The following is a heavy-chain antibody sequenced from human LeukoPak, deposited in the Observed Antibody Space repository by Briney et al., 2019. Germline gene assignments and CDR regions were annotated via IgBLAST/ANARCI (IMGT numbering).Heavy chain of an antibody. D-gene: IGHD6-19*01. CDR3: ARDLWRAVAGKLYYYYYYMDV. Sequence: PGGSLRLSCAASGFTFSSYSMNWVRQAPGKGLEWVSYISSSSSTIYYADSVKGRFTISRDNAKNSLYLQMNSLRAEDTAVYYCARDLWRAVAGKLYYYYYYMDVWGKGTTVTVSS. J-gene: IGHJ6*03. CDR1: GFTFSSYS. V-gene: IGHV3-48*01. CDR2: ISSSSSTI.